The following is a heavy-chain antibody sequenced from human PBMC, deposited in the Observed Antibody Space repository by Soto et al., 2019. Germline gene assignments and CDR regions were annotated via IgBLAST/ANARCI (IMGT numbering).Heavy chain of an antibody. V-gene: IGHV1-2*02. CDR2: INPHGGGA. CDR1: GYAFGAYY. CDR3: AKDRVRTPNGAESFDV. D-gene: IGHD2-8*01. Sequence: QVQLVQSGAEVKKPGASVKVSCKASGYAFGAYYIYWVRQAPGQGLAWMGYINPHGGGARYVQEFRDRPTITTDTPKETDYMELRSLTSDDTAIYYCAKDRVRTPNGAESFDVWGQGTSVTVS. J-gene: IGHJ3*01.